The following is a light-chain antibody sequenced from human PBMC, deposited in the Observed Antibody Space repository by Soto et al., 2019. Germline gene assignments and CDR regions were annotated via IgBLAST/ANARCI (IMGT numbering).Light chain of an antibody. J-gene: IGKJ1*01. CDR3: QQYDTYPWT. CDR2: KAS. Sequence: DIQMTQSPSTLSASVGDRVTITCRASQSIENWLAWYQHKPGKAPNLLIYKASTLQSGVSSRFSGSGSGTGFTPTISTLQPDDFATYYCQQYDTYPWTFGQGTKVEIK. CDR1: QSIENW. V-gene: IGKV1-5*03.